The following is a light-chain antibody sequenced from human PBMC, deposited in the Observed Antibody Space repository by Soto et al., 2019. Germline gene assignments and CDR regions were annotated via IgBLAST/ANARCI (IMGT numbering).Light chain of an antibody. CDR2: DAS. J-gene: IGKJ4*01. V-gene: IGKV3-11*01. CDR3: QQRSDWPLT. CDR1: QSVSSY. Sequence: EVVLSQSPATLSLSPGERARLSCRASQSVSSYLAWYQQKPGQAPRLLIYDASNRATGIPARFGGSGSGTDFTLTISSLEPEDFAVYYCQQRSDWPLTFGGGTKVDIK.